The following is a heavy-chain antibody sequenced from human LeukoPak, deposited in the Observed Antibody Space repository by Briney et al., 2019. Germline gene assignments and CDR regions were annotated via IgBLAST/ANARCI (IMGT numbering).Heavy chain of an antibody. J-gene: IGHJ6*03. CDR2: IYTSGST. CDR1: GGSISSYY. D-gene: IGHD2-2*01. V-gene: IGHV4-4*07. Sequence: PSETLSLTCTVSGGSISSYYRSWIRQPAGKGLEWIGRIYTSGSTNYNPSLKSRVTISVDKSKNQFSLKLSSVTAADTAVYYCARAVVVVPAATREYYYMGVWGKGTTVTVSS. CDR3: ARAVVVVPAATREYYYMGV.